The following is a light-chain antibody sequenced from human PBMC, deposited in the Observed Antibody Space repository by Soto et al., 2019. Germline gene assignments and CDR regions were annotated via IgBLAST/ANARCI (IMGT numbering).Light chain of an antibody. Sequence: EIVLTQSPGTLSLSPGERATLSCRASQSVSSNYLAWYQQKPGHAPRLLIYGASTMATGIPDRFSGSGSGTDFTLTISRLEPEDFAVYYCQHYGRSAYTFGQGTTLEIK. V-gene: IGKV3-20*01. CDR2: GAS. J-gene: IGKJ2*01. CDR3: QHYGRSAYT. CDR1: QSVSSNY.